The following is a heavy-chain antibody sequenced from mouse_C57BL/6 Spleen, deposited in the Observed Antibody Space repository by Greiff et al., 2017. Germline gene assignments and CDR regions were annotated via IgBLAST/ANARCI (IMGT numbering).Heavy chain of an antibody. CDR2: ISSGSSTI. D-gene: IGHD2-4*01. CDR3: ARTGITTYFGV. CDR1: GFTFSDYG. V-gene: IGHV5-17*01. Sequence: EVKVVESGGGLVKPGGSLKLSCAASGFTFSDYGMTWVRQAPEKGLEWVAYISSGSSTIYYPDTVKGRFTISRDNAKNTQFLQMTSLRSEDTARYYCARTGITTYFGVWGTGTTVTVAS. J-gene: IGHJ1*03.